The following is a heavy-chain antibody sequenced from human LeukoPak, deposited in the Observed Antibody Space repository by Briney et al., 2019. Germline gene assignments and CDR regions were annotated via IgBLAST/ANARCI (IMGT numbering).Heavy chain of an antibody. CDR1: GFTFSNYA. J-gene: IGHJ3*02. CDR2: ISSNGGST. CDR3: VKALGYCSGGSCLAFDI. Sequence: GGSLRLSCSASGFTFSNYAMHWVRQAPGKGLEYVSTISSNGGSTYYADSVKGRFTISRDNSKNTLYLQMSSLRAEDTAVYYCVKALGYCSGGSCLAFDIWGQGTMVTVSS. V-gene: IGHV3-64D*06. D-gene: IGHD2-15*01.